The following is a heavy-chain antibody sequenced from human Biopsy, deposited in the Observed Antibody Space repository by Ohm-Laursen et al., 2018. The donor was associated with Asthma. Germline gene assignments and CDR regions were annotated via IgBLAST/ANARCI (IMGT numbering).Heavy chain of an antibody. CDR2: ISFDGSNE. Sequence: SLRLSCAASGFSFSNFGMHWVRQAPGKGLEWVAVISFDGSNEDYADSVKDRFTISRDNSKNTLFLEMNSLRPEDTAVYYCAKELFPGWELRRGPDYWGQGTLVTVSS. J-gene: IGHJ4*02. CDR1: GFSFSNFG. V-gene: IGHV3-30*18. D-gene: IGHD1-26*01. CDR3: AKELFPGWELRRGPDY.